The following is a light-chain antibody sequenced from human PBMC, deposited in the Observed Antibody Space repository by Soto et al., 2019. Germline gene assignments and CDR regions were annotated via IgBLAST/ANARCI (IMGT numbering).Light chain of an antibody. CDR2: AAS. V-gene: IGKV1-5*01. CDR1: QSISSY. Sequence: DIQLTQSPSPLSASVGDRVTITCRASQSISSYLNWYQQKPGKAPKLLIYAASSLQSGVPSRFSGSGSGTEFTLTISSLQPDDFATYYCQQYNSYWTFGQGTK. CDR3: QQYNSYWT. J-gene: IGKJ1*01.